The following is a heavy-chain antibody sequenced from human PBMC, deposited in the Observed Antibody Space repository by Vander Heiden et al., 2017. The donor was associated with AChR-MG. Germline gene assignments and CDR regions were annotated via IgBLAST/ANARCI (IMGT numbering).Heavy chain of an antibody. CDR2: IIPIFGTA. J-gene: IGHJ4*02. CDR3: ARDSSGYSNFDY. V-gene: IGHV1-69*01. CDR1: GGPFSSYA. Sequence: QAQLVQSGAEVKKPGASVKVSCKASGGPFSSYAISWVRQAPGQGLEWMGGIIPIFGTANYAQKFQGRVTITADESTSTAYMELSSLRSEDTAVYYCARDSSGYSNFDYWGQGTLVTVSS. D-gene: IGHD3-22*01.